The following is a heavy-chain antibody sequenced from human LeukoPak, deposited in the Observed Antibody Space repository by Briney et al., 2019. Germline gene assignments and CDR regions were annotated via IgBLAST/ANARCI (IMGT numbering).Heavy chain of an antibody. CDR3: AIPGSIAEAGTGFDY. CDR1: GFTFSSYT. J-gene: IGHJ4*02. Sequence: GGSLRLSCAASGFTFSSYTMNWVRQAPGKGLEWVSCISSSSYIYYADSVKGRFTISRDNAKNSLYLQMSTLRAEDTAVYYCAIPGSIAEAGTGFDYWGQGTLVTVSS. CDR2: ISSSSYI. V-gene: IGHV3-21*01. D-gene: IGHD6-13*01.